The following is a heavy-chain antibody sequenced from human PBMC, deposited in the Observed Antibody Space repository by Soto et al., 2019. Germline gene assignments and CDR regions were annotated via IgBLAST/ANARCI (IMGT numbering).Heavy chain of an antibody. CDR3: ARDDDFPDNGLDY. CDR1: GFTFGKHG. D-gene: IGHD1-1*01. J-gene: IGHJ4*02. Sequence: QVQLVKSGGGVVQPGRSLRLSCAVSGFTFGKHGMHWVRQAPGKGLEWVAVILADGSRQHYGDSVKGRFTISRDNAKNTLFLQMESLRAEDTAVYYCARDDDFPDNGLDYWGQGILVTVSS. CDR2: ILADGSRQ. V-gene: IGHV3-33*01.